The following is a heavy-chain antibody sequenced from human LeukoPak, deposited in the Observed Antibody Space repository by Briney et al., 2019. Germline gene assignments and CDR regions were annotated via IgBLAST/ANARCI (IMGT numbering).Heavy chain of an antibody. V-gene: IGHV3-21*01. CDR3: ARVSSPFKLRAGFDP. Sequence: GGSLRLSCAASGFTFSSYSMNWVRQAPGKGLEWVSSISSSSSYIYYADSVKGRFTISRDNAKNSLYLQMNSLRAEDTAVYYCARVSSPFKLRAGFDPWGQGTLVTVSS. J-gene: IGHJ5*02. CDR1: GFTFSSYS. CDR2: ISSSSSYI. D-gene: IGHD1-7*01.